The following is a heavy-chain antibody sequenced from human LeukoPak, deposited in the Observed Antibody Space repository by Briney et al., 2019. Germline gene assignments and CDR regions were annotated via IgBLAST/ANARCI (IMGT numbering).Heavy chain of an antibody. J-gene: IGHJ4*02. V-gene: IGHV5-51*01. D-gene: IGHD2-15*01. Sequence: GESLKISCKGSGYSFTSYWIGWVRQMPGKGLEWVGIIYPGDSDTRYSPSFQGQVTMSADKSISTAYLQWSSLKASDSAIYYCARRVSAPGTWYPSRFDYWGQGTPVTVSS. CDR1: GYSFTSYW. CDR3: ARRVSAPGTWYPSRFDY. CDR2: IYPGDSDT.